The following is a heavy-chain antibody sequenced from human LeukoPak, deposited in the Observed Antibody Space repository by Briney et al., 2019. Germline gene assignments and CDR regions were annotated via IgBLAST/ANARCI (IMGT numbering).Heavy chain of an antibody. V-gene: IGHV4-39*07. CDR1: GGSITSRSYY. J-gene: IGHJ4*02. D-gene: IGHD6-6*01. CDR3: KVLAAPHGNGAPSDY. CDR2: IYYSGTT. Sequence: SETLSLTCSVSGGSITSRSYYWGWIRQPPGKGLEWIGSIYYSGTTYYSPSLKSRVTISLDTSKSQFSLILSSVTAADTAVYYCKVLAAPHGNGAPSDYWGQGTLVTVSS.